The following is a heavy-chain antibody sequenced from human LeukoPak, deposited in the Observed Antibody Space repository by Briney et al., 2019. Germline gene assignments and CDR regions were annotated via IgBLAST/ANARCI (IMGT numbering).Heavy chain of an antibody. V-gene: IGHV1-69*15. J-gene: IGHJ4*02. D-gene: IGHD3-22*01. CDR3: ARDMYYDSSGYYSRLFDY. Sequence: GASVKVSCKASGGTFSSYAISWVRQAPGQGLEWMGRIIPIFGTANYAQKFQGRVTITSDESTSTAYMELSSLRPEDTAVYYCARDMYYDSSGYYSRLFDYWGQGTLVTVSS. CDR1: GGTFSSYA. CDR2: IIPIFGTA.